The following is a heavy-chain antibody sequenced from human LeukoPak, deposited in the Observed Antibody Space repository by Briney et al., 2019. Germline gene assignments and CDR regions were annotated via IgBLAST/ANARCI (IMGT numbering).Heavy chain of an antibody. D-gene: IGHD3-10*01. CDR1: GGSISSRSDY. CDR3: ARVRITMVRGVIYYYGMDV. J-gene: IGHJ6*02. CDR2: IYYTGST. V-gene: IGHV4-39*01. Sequence: SETLSLTCTVSGGSISSRSDYWGWIRQPPGKGLEWIGSIYYTGSTHYNPSLKSRVTISVDTSKNQFSLKLSSVTAADTAVYYCARVRITMVRGVIYYYGMDVWGQGTTVTVSS.